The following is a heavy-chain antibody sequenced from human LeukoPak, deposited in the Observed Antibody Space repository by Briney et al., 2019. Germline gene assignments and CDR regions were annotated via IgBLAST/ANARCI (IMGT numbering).Heavy chain of an antibody. CDR2: IYYSGST. D-gene: IGHD3-22*01. Sequence: SSETLFLTCTVSGGSISSSSYYWGWIRQPPGKGLEWIGSIYYSGSTYYNPSLKSRVTISVDTSKNQFSLKLSSVTAADTAVYYCARQYYYDSSGYYPFDIWGQGTMVTVSS. CDR3: ARQYYYDSSGYYPFDI. CDR1: GGSISSSSYY. J-gene: IGHJ3*02. V-gene: IGHV4-39*01.